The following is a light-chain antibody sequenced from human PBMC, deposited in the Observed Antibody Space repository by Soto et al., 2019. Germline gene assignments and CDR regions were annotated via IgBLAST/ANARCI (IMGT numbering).Light chain of an antibody. J-gene: IGKJ1*01. V-gene: IGKV1-17*01. CDR1: QAIRND. CDR3: LQVRSYPWT. CDR2: AAS. Sequence: IRVAQSPSPFYTSTGDRVLITCRASQAIRNDLAWFQETPGKATKRLIYAASTLHSGVPSRFSGSGSGTDFTITISSLQPEDLATYFCLQVRSYPWTFGRGTKVDI.